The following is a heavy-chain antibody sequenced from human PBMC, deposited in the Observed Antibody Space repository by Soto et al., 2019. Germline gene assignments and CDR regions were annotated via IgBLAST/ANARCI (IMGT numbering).Heavy chain of an antibody. CDR2: IYHSGST. J-gene: IGHJ3*02. CDR3: AKGYRYPRGTDAFDI. CDR1: GGSISSGGYS. D-gene: IGHD3-16*02. V-gene: IGHV4-30-2*05. Sequence: SETLSLTCAVSGGSISSGGYSWSWIRQPPGKGLEWIGYIYHSGSTYYNPSLKSRVTISVDTSKNQFSLKLSSVTAADTAVYYCAKGYRYPRGTDAFDIWGQGTMVTVSS.